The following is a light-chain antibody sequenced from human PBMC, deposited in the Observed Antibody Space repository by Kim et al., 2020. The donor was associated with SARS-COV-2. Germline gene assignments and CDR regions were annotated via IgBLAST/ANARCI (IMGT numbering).Light chain of an antibody. CDR3: QQYNSYSGT. V-gene: IGKV1-5*01. J-gene: IGKJ2*02. Sequence: SAGDRVPITCRASQGISSWLAWYQQKPGKVPKLLIYDASNSNLESGVPSRFSGSGSGTEFTLTISSLQPDDFATYYCQQYNSYSGTFGQGTKLEIK. CDR2: DAS. CDR1: QGISSW.